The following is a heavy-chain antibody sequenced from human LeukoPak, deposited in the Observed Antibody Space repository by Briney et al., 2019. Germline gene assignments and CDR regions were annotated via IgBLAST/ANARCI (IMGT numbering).Heavy chain of an antibody. Sequence: SETLSLTCTVSGGFISSYYWSWIRQPAGNGLEWIGRIYTSGSTNYNPSLKSRVTMSVDTSKNQFSLKLSSVTAADTAVYYCARDFYDFWSGYYTEYYYYYMDVWGKGTTVTVSS. CDR2: IYTSGST. J-gene: IGHJ6*03. D-gene: IGHD3-3*01. CDR3: ARDFYDFWSGYYTEYYYYYMDV. CDR1: GGFISSYY. V-gene: IGHV4-4*07.